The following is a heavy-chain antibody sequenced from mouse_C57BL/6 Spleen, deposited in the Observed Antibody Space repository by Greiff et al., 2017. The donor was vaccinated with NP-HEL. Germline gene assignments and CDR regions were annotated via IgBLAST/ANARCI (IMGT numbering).Heavy chain of an antibody. D-gene: IGHD1-1*01. J-gene: IGHJ1*03. CDR3: TTLHYYGSRWYFDV. Sequence: EVQLQQSGAELVRPGASVKLSCTASGFNIKDYYMHWVKQRPEQGLEWIGRIDPEDGDSEYAPKFQGKATMTADTSSNTAYLQLSSLTSEDTAVYYCTTLHYYGSRWYFDVWGTGTTVTVSS. V-gene: IGHV14-1*01. CDR2: IDPEDGDS. CDR1: GFNIKDYY.